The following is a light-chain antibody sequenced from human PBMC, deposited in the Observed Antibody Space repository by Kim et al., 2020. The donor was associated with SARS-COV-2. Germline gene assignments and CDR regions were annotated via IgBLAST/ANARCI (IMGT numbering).Light chain of an antibody. CDR2: YDS. J-gene: IGLJ2*01. Sequence: PGKTARITCGGKRIGRKSVRWYREKPGQAPVLVISYDSDRPSGIPERFSGSNSGNTATLTISRVEAGDEADYYCQVWDSSSDHRVVFGGGTQLTVL. CDR1: RIGRKS. CDR3: QVWDSSSDHRVV. V-gene: IGLV3-21*04.